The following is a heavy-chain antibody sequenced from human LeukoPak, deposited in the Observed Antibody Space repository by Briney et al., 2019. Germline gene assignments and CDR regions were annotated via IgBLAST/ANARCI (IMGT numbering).Heavy chain of an antibody. V-gene: IGHV1-69*13. CDR2: IIPIFGTA. J-gene: IGHJ4*02. Sequence: SVKVSCKASGGTFSSYAISWVRQAPGQGLEWMGGIIPIFGTANYAQKFQGRVTITADESTSTAYMELSRLRSDDTAVYYCASLKSRSDASYWGQGTLVTVSS. CDR1: GGTFSSYA. CDR3: ASLKSRSDASY.